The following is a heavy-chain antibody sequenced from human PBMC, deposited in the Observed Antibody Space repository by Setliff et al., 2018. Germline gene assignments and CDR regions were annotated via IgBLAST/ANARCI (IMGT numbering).Heavy chain of an antibody. CDR2: IHHSGKA. J-gene: IGHJ5*02. D-gene: IGHD3-22*01. Sequence: PSETLSLTCAVSGFSISSGYYWGWILQPPGKGLEWIVNIHHSGKAYYNPSLKSRVTMSVDTSKNHVSLKLSSVTAADTAVYYCARAHTWSLPNDNSGYPGWFDPWGQGTLVTVSS. CDR1: GFSISSGYY. V-gene: IGHV4-38-2*01. CDR3: ARAHTWSLPNDNSGYPGWFDP.